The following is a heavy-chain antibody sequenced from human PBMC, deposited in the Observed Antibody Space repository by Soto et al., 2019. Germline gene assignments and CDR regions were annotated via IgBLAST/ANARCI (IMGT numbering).Heavy chain of an antibody. D-gene: IGHD3-22*01. J-gene: IGHJ5*02. V-gene: IGHV4-39*01. CDR2: IYYSGST. CDR1: GGSISSSSYY. Sequence: PSETLSLTCTVSGGSISSSSYYWGWIRQPPGKGLEWIGSIYYSGSTYYNPSLKSRVTISVDTSKNQFSLKLSSVTAADTAVYYCARPLYYYDSSGYYANWFDPWGQGTLVTASS. CDR3: ARPLYYYDSSGYYANWFDP.